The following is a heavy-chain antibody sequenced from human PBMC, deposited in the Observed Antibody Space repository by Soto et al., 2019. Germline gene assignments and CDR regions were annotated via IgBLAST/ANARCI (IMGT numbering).Heavy chain of an antibody. Sequence: GGSLRLSCAASGFTFSYYYMSWIRQAPGKGLEWVSYISSSGSTIYYADSVKGRFTISRDNAKNSLYLQMNSLRAEDTAVYYCARMSSSSGGYYYYGMDVWGQGTTVTVSS. CDR1: GFTFSYYY. CDR3: ARMSSSSGGYYYYGMDV. J-gene: IGHJ6*02. CDR2: ISSSGSTI. V-gene: IGHV3-11*01. D-gene: IGHD6-13*01.